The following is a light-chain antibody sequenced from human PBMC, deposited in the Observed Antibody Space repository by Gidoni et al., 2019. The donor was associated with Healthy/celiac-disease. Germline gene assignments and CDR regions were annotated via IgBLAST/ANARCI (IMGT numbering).Light chain of an antibody. Sequence: EIVLTQSPATLSLSPGERATLSCRASQSVSSYLAWYQQKPGQAPRLLIYDASNRATGIPARFSGSGSGTDFTLTSSSLEPEDFAVYYCQQRSNWPRGTFGQGTKVEIK. CDR1: QSVSSY. CDR3: QQRSNWPRGT. CDR2: DAS. J-gene: IGKJ1*01. V-gene: IGKV3-11*01.